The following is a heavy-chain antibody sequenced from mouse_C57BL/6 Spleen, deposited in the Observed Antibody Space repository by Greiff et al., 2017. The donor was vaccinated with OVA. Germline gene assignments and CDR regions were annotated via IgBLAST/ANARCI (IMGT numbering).Heavy chain of an antibody. CDR2: INPNYGTT. CDR3: AREGLPTTGGAMDY. J-gene: IGHJ4*01. CDR1: GYSFTDYN. V-gene: IGHV1-39*01. Sequence: EVQLQQSGPELVKPGASVKISCKASGYSFTDYNMNWVKQSNGKSLEWIGVINPNYGTTRYNQQLKGKATFTVDQSSSTAYMQLNSLTSEDSAVNYCAREGLPTTGGAMDYWGQGTSVTVSS. D-gene: IGHD1-1*01.